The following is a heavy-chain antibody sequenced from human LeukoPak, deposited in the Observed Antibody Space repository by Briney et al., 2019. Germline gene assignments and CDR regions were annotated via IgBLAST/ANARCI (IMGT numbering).Heavy chain of an antibody. CDR2: ICNSGST. D-gene: IGHD1-14*01. CDR3: ARNISGLGLYSHHAYDPAGAFDI. CDR1: GYSFNSVYY. V-gene: IGHV4-38-2*01. Sequence: PSETLSLTCAVSGYSFNSVYYWAWIRQPPGKGLEWIGSICNSGSTSYNPSLKSRVTLSLDTSKNQFSLRLTSVTAADTAVYYCARNISGLGLYSHHAYDPAGAFDIWGQGTLVTASS. J-gene: IGHJ3*02.